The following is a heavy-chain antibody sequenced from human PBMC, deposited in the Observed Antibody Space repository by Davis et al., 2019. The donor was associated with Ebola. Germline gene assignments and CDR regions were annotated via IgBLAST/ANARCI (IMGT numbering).Heavy chain of an antibody. D-gene: IGHD7-27*01. J-gene: IGHJ5*02. Sequence: GESLKISCAASGFSFRSYWMTWVRQAPGKGLEWVANIKEDGSEKYQVDSVKGRFTISRDNTKNSLYLHMNSLRAEDTAVYYCASPGWFDPWGQGTLVTVSS. CDR2: IKEDGSEK. V-gene: IGHV3-7*01. CDR3: ASPGWFDP. CDR1: GFSFRSYW.